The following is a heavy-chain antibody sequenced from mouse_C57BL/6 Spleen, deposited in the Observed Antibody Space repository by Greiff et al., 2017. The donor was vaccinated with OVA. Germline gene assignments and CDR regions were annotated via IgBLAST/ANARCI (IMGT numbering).Heavy chain of an antibody. Sequence: DVKLVESGGGLVKPGGSLKLSCAASGFTFSDYGMHWVRQAPEKGLEWVAYISSGSSTIYYADTVKGRFTISRDNAKNTLFLQMTSLRSEDTAMYYCARSPITTVVEGAMDYWGQGTSVTVSS. CDR3: ARSPITTVVEGAMDY. D-gene: IGHD1-1*01. CDR1: GFTFSDYG. CDR2: ISSGSSTI. J-gene: IGHJ4*01. V-gene: IGHV5-17*01.